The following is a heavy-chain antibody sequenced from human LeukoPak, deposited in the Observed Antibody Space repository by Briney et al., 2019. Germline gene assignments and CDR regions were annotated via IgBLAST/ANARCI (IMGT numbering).Heavy chain of an antibody. J-gene: IGHJ4*02. Sequence: GGSLRLSCAASGFTFSSYGMHWVRQAPGKGLEWVAVIAYDGSNKYYADSVKGRVTISRDNSKNTLYLQMNSLRAEDTAVYYCAKDGVTGHFWSGYSTYFDYWGQGTLVTVSS. D-gene: IGHD3-3*02. CDR2: IAYDGSNK. CDR1: GFTFSSYG. V-gene: IGHV3-30*18. CDR3: AKDGVTGHFWSGYSTYFDY.